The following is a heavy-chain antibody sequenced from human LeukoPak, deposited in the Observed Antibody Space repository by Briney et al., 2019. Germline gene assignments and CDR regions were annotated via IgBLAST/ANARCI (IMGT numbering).Heavy chain of an antibody. V-gene: IGHV3-33*01. Sequence: KPGWSLRLSCAASGFTFSSYGMHWVRQAPGKGLEWVAVIWYDGSNKYYADSVEGRFTISRDNSKNTLYLQMNSLRAEDTAVYYCARGIAARLIDYWGQGTLVTVSS. J-gene: IGHJ4*02. D-gene: IGHD6-6*01. CDR1: GFTFSSYG. CDR3: ARGIAARLIDY. CDR2: IWYDGSNK.